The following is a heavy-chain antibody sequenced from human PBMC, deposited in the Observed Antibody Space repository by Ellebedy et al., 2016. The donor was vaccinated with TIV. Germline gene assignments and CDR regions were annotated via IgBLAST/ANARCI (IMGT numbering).Heavy chain of an antibody. J-gene: IGHJ6*02. CDR1: GYSFTSYW. CDR2: IDPSDSYT. D-gene: IGHD2-2*01. V-gene: IGHV5-10-1*01. CDR3: ARQIAACSSTSCYLPPDV. Sequence: PGGSLRLSCKGSGYSFTSYWISWVRQMPGKGLEWMGRIDPSDSYTNYSPSFQGHVTISADKSISTAYLQWSSLKASDTAMYYCARQIAACSSTSCYLPPDVWGQGTTVTVSS.